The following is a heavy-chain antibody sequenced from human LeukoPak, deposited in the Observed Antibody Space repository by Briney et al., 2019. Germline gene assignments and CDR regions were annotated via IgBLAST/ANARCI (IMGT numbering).Heavy chain of an antibody. Sequence: GGSLRLSCAASGFTFSSYAMSWVRQAPGKGLEWVSTISGSGGSTYYADSVKGRFTISRDNSKNTLYLQMNSLRAEDTAVYYCARDIVVVPAAGFDPWGQGTLVTVSS. V-gene: IGHV3-23*01. CDR2: ISGSGGST. CDR3: ARDIVVVPAAGFDP. D-gene: IGHD2-2*01. CDR1: GFTFSSYA. J-gene: IGHJ5*02.